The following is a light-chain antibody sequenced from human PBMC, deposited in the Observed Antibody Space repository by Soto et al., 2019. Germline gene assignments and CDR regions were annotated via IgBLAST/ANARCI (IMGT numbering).Light chain of an antibody. V-gene: IGKV3-20*01. J-gene: IGKJ4*01. CDR3: QQYGSLLT. CDR2: GAS. Sequence: EIVLTQSPGTLSLSPGERATLSCRASQSVSSSYLAWYQQKPGQAPRLLIYGASSRATGIPDRFSGSGSGTDFNITISRLEPEDCAVYYCQQYGSLLTFGGGTKVEIK. CDR1: QSVSSSY.